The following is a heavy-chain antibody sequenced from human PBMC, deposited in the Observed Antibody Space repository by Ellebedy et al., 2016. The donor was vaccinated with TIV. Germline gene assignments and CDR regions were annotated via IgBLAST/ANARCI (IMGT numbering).Heavy chain of an antibody. V-gene: IGHV4-34*01. CDR1: GGSFSGYY. J-gene: IGHJ6*03. Sequence: SETLSLTXAVYGGSFSGYYWSWIRQPPGKGLEWIGEINHSGSTNYNPSLKSRVTISVDTSKNQFSLKLSSVTAADTAVYYCARGSSSIHYYYMDVWGKGTTVTVSS. CDR2: INHSGST. CDR3: ARGSSSIHYYYMDV. D-gene: IGHD6-6*01.